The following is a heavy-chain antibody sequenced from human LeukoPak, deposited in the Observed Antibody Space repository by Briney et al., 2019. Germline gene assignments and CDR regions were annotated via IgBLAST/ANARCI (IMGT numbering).Heavy chain of an antibody. CDR1: GFTFSSYG. CDR2: IRYDGSNK. D-gene: IGHD3-10*01. V-gene: IGHV3-30*02. J-gene: IGHJ6*03. CDR3: AKGKGSGRPYYMDV. Sequence: GGSLRLSCAASGFTFSSYGMHWVRQAPGKGLEWVAFIRYDGSNKYYADSVKGRFTISRGNSKNTLYLQMNSLRAEDTAVYYCAKGKGSGRPYYMDVWGKGSTVTVSS.